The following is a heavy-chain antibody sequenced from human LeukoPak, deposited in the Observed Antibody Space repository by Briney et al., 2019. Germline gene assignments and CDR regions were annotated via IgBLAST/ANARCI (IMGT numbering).Heavy chain of an antibody. CDR3: AKDRGWLTSAEYFQH. D-gene: IGHD5-18*01. CDR2: IRYDGSNK. Sequence: PGGSLRLSCAASGFTFSSYGMHWVRQAPGKGLEWVAFIRYDGSNKYYADSVKGRFTISRDNSKNTLYLQMNSLRAEDTAVYYCAKDRGWLTSAEYFQHWGQGTLVTVSS. J-gene: IGHJ1*01. CDR1: GFTFSSYG. V-gene: IGHV3-30*02.